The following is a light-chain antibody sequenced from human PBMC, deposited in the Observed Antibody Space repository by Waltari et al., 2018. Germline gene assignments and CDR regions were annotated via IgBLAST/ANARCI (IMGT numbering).Light chain of an antibody. CDR2: EVS. CDR1: SSDVGGYTS. CDR3: SSHGGSNNFYV. V-gene: IGLV2-8*01. Sequence: QSALTQPPSASGSPGQSVTISCTGTSSDVGGYTSAPWYQQHPAKAPKPMIYEVSERPPGVPDRFSGSKSGNTASLTVSGLQAEDEADYYCSSHGGSNNFYVFGSGTKVTVL. J-gene: IGLJ1*01.